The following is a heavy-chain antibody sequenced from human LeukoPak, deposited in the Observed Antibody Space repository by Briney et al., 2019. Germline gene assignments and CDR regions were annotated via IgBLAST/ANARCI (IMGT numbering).Heavy chain of an antibody. CDR1: GFIFSNFA. V-gene: IGHV3-64*01. Sequence: GGSLRLSCAASGFIFSNFAMHWVRQAPGKGLEYVAAISSNGGSTYHANSVKGRFTISRDNSKNTLYLQMGSLRAEDMAVYYRARVRIQLWESFDYWGQGTLVTVSS. CDR3: ARVRIQLWESFDY. J-gene: IGHJ4*02. D-gene: IGHD5-18*01. CDR2: ISSNGGST.